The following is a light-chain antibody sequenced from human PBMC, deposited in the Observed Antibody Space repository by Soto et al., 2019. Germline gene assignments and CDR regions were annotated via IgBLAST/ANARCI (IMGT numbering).Light chain of an antibody. J-gene: IGLJ1*01. Sequence: VLTHPPSVSADPGQKVPTSCTGGSSHIGNYYVSWHQQLPGTAPKLLIYENDKRPPGIPDRFSGSKSGTSATLGITGLQTGDEADYYCGTWDSSLSIFVFGTGTKVTVL. CDR1: SSHIGNYY. CDR2: END. V-gene: IGLV1-51*02. CDR3: GTWDSSLSIFV.